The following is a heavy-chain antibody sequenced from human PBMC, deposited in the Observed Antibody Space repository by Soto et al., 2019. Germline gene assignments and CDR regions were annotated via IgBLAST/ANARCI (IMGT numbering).Heavy chain of an antibody. V-gene: IGHV1-3*01. D-gene: IGHD3-22*01. J-gene: IGHJ4*02. Sequence: ASVKVSCTASWDTLTSCAMHWVRQAPEQRLEWMGLINAGNGNTKYSQKFQGRVTITRDTSASTAYVELSSLRSEDTAVYYCARHKELHYYDSSGYHDYWRQGTLVTSPQ. CDR2: INAGNGNT. CDR1: WDTLTSCA. CDR3: ARHKELHYYDSSGYHDY.